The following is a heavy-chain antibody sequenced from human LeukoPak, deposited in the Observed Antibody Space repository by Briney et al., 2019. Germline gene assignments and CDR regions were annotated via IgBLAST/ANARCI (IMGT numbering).Heavy chain of an antibody. V-gene: IGHV3-30*02. Sequence: DSVKGRFTISRDNSKNTLDLQMHSLRVEDTAVYYCAKEWGYSYGYLPAGYWGRGTLVTVSS. D-gene: IGHD5-18*01. CDR3: AKEWGYSYGYLPAGY. J-gene: IGHJ4*02.